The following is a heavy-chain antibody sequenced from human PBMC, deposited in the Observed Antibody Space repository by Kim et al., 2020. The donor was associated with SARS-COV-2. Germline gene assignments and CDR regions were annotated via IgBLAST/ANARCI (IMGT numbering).Heavy chain of an antibody. CDR2: MNPNSGNT. CDR3: ARPNDFWSRYYYYGMDV. D-gene: IGHD3-3*01. V-gene: IGHV1-8*01. J-gene: IGHJ6*02. Sequence: ASVKVSCKASGYTFTSYDINWVRQATGQGLEWMGWMNPNSGNTGYAQKFQGRVTMTRNTSISTAYMELSSLRSEDTAVYYCARPNDFWSRYYYYGMDVWGQGTTVTVSS. CDR1: GYTFTSYD.